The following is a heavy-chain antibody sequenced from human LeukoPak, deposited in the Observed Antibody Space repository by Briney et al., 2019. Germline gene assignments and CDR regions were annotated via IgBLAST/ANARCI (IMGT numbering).Heavy chain of an antibody. J-gene: IGHJ6*03. V-gene: IGHV4-38-2*02. CDR2: IYHSGTT. CDR3: ARDQPYIDV. Sequence: SETLSLTCTVSGHSLSSGYYWGWIRQPPGKGLEWIGSIYHSGTTYYNPSPKSRVTISVDTSKNQFSLKLSSVTAADTAVYYCARDQPYIDVWGKGTTVTVSS. CDR1: GHSLSSGYY.